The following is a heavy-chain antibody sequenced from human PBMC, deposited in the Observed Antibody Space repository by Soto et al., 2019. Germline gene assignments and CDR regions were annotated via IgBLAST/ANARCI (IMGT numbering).Heavy chain of an antibody. Sequence: SENLSLTCTVSGGSISSGGYYWSWIRQHPGKGLEWIGYIYYSGSTYYNPSLKSRVTISVDTSKNQFSLKLSSVTAADTAVYYCARDSASITIFGVTYHDAFDIWGQGTIVT. J-gene: IGHJ3*02. CDR2: IYYSGST. CDR3: ARDSASITIFGVTYHDAFDI. CDR1: GGSISSGGYY. D-gene: IGHD3-3*01. V-gene: IGHV4-31*03.